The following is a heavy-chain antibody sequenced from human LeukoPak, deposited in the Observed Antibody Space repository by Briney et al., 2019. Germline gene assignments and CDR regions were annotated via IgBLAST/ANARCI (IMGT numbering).Heavy chain of an antibody. D-gene: IGHD5-24*01. V-gene: IGHV3-9*01. J-gene: IGHJ4*02. CDR3: ASRDY. CDR1: GFPFSSYS. CDR2: ISWNSGSI. Sequence: GGSLRLSCAASGFPFSSYSMTWVRQAPGKGLEWVSGISWNSGSIGYADSVKGRFTISRDNAKNSLYLQMNSLRAEDTALYYCASRDYWGQGTLVTVSS.